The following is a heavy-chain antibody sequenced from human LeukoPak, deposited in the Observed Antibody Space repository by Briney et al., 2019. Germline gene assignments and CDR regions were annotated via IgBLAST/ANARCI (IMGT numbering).Heavy chain of an antibody. CDR3: TRDGGGDWDY. CDR2: LIPIFGTA. J-gene: IGHJ4*02. CDR1: GGTFSSYT. D-gene: IGHD2-21*02. Sequence: ASVKVSCKASGGTFSSYTISWVRQAPGQGLEWMGGLIPIFGTANYARKFQGRVTITADKSTSTAYMELSSLRSEDTAAYYCTRDGGGDWDYWGQGTLVTVSS. V-gene: IGHV1-69*06.